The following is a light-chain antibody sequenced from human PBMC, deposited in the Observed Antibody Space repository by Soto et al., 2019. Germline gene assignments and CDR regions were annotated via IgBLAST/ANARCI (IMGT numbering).Light chain of an antibody. CDR3: LQDYDFPYT. CDR2: AAS. V-gene: IGKV1-6*01. Sequence: AIRITRSPPSLAASVCDRVIITCRASQDIRVDVGWLQQRPGHAPNLLIYAASTLHTGVPSTFTGSGSGTDFTLTINDLQPEDVATYFCLQDYDFPYTFGQGTKVDIK. CDR1: QDIRVD. J-gene: IGKJ2*01.